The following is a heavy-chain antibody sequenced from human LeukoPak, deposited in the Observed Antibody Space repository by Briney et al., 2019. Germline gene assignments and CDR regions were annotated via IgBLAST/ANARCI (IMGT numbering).Heavy chain of an antibody. J-gene: IGHJ4*02. V-gene: IGHV3-21*01. CDR1: GFTFSSYS. CDR2: ISSSSSYI. CDR3: ARVWFGELLLDY. D-gene: IGHD3-10*01. Sequence: GGSLRLSCAASGFTFSSYSMNWVRQSPGKGLEWVSSISSSSSYIYYADSVKGRFTISRDNAKNSLYLQMNSPRAEDTAVYYCARVWFGELLLDYWGQGTLVTVSS.